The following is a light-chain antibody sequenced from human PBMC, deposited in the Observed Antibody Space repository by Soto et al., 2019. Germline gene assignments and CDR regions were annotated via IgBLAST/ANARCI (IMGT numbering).Light chain of an antibody. CDR3: QQSYSQPLT. Sequence: DIQLTQSTSSLSASVGDRVTITCRASQSVRTYLNWYQHKPGTAPKVLIYAATSLQSGVPSRFSGSTSGTHFTLTISSLQPEDFATYCCQQSYSQPLTFGGGTKVDIK. CDR1: QSVRTY. CDR2: AAT. J-gene: IGKJ4*01. V-gene: IGKV1-39*01.